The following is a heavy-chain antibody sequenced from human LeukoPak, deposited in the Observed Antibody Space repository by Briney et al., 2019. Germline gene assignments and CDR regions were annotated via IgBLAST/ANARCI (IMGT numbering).Heavy chain of an antibody. CDR2: ISSTSTYI. CDR1: GFTFRTYS. J-gene: IGHJ6*04. V-gene: IGHV3-21*06. CDR3: AELGITMIGGV. Sequence: GGSLRLSCAASGFTFRTYSMNWVRQAPGKGLEWVSSISSTSTYIYYADSMKGRFIIPRDNARNSLYLEMNSLRAEDTAVYYCAELGITMIGGVWGKGTTVTISS. D-gene: IGHD3-10*02.